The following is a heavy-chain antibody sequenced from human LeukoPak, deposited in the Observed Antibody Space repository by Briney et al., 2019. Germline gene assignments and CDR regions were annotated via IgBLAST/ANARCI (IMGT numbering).Heavy chain of an antibody. CDR1: GFTFSSYE. CDR3: ARDYGGHGEYFDY. J-gene: IGHJ4*02. Sequence: PGGSLRLSCAASGFTFSSYEMNWVRQAPGKGLEWVSYISSSGTTIDYADSVKGRFTVSRDNAKNSLYLQMNSLRDEDTAVYYCARDYGGHGEYFDYWGQGTLVTVSS. V-gene: IGHV3-48*03. CDR2: ISSSGTTI. D-gene: IGHD4-23*01.